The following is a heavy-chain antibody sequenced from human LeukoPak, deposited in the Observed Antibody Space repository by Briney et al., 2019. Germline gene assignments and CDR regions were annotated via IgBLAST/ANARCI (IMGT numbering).Heavy chain of an antibody. D-gene: IGHD6-13*01. J-gene: IGHJ4*02. V-gene: IGHV1-2*02. Sequence: ASVKVSCKASGYPFTGYYMHWVRQAPGQGLEWMGWINPNSGGTNYAQKFQGRGTITRDSRVTMTRDTSISAAYMELSRLRSDDTAVYYCARQSNTPAGDFDYWGQGTLVTVSS. CDR2: INPNSGGT. CDR3: ARQSNTPAGDFDY. CDR1: GYPFTGYY.